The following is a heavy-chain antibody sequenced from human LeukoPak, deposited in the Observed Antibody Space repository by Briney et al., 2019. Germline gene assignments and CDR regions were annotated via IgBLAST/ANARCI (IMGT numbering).Heavy chain of an antibody. V-gene: IGHV3-53*01. J-gene: IGHJ4*02. CDR1: GFTANNNY. D-gene: IGHD3-22*01. CDR3: ASSGAYSDFDY. CDR2: IYSGGSA. Sequence: GGSLRLSCAASGFTANNNYMSWVRQAPGKGLQWVSLIYSGGSAYYEDYVKGRFTISSDSTKNMVFLQMNSLRAEDTAVYYCASSGAYSDFDYWGQGTLVTVSS.